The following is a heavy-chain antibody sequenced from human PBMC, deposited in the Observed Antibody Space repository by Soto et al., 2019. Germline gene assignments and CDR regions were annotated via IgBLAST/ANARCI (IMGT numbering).Heavy chain of an antibody. CDR1: GFTFTSNS. V-gene: IGHV3-48*02. Sequence: GGSLRLSCAASGFTFTSNSMNWVRQAPGKGLEWISYITSGSDTIHYADSVKGRFTISRDNAKNSLYLQMNSLRDEDTAVYYCARGRVGTAYFDYWGQGAMVTVSS. CDR2: ITSGSDTI. CDR3: ARGRVGTAYFDY. D-gene: IGHD2-21*02. J-gene: IGHJ4*02.